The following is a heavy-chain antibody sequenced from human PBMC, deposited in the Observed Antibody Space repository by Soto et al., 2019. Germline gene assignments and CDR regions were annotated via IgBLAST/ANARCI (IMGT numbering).Heavy chain of an antibody. CDR1: GFTFTSSA. CDR2: IVVGSGNT. D-gene: IGHD3-3*01. Sequence: SVKVSCKASGFTFTSSAVQWVRHARGQRLEWIGWIVVGSGNTNYAQKFQERVTITRDMSTSTAYMELSSLRSEDTAVYYCAAEPDFGVVIPDYWGQGTQVTVSS. J-gene: IGHJ4*02. V-gene: IGHV1-58*01. CDR3: AAEPDFGVVIPDY.